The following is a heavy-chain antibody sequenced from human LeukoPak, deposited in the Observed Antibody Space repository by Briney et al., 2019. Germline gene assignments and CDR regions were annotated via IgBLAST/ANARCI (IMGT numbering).Heavy chain of an antibody. V-gene: IGHV4-59*12. Sequence: SETLSLTCTVSGGSISSYYWNWIRQPPGKGLEWIGYIYHSGSTYYNPSLKSRVTISVDRSNNQFSLKLSSVTAADTAVYFCARDGVWGKGATVTVSS. CDR1: GGSISSYY. J-gene: IGHJ6*04. CDR2: IYHSGST. CDR3: ARDGV.